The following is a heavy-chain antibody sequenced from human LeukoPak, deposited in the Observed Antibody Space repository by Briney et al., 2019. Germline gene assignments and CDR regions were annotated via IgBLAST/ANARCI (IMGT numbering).Heavy chain of an antibody. V-gene: IGHV3-48*04. CDR3: ASIAAAGTSLAG. CDR1: AFTFSTYS. D-gene: IGHD6-13*01. Sequence: GGSLRLSCAASAFTFSTYSMNWVRQAPGKGLEWVSYISSSGSNIYYADSVKGRFTISRDNAKNSLYLQMNSLRAEDTAVYYCASIAAAGTSLAGWGQGTLVTVSS. J-gene: IGHJ4*02. CDR2: ISSSGSNI.